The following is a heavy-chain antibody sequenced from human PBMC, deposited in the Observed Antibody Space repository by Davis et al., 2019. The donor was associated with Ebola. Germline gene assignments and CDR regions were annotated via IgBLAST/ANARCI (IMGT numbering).Heavy chain of an antibody. Sequence: GESLKISCAASGITFSYYAMHWVRQASGKGLEWVAVISHDGSNKYYADSMKGRFTISRDSTSNTLTLQMNGLRAEDTAVYYCARDRWYAVAGTYYYYGMDVWGQGTTVTVSS. CDR2: ISHDGSNK. CDR1: GITFSYYA. J-gene: IGHJ6*02. V-gene: IGHV3-30*03. D-gene: IGHD6-19*01. CDR3: ARDRWYAVAGTYYYYGMDV.